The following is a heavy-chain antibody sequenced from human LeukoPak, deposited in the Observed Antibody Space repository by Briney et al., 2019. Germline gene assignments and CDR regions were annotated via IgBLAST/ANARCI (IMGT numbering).Heavy chain of an antibody. J-gene: IGHJ3*02. CDR3: ARGVPTVTTNPSAFDI. V-gene: IGHV3-30*02. D-gene: IGHD4-17*01. CDR1: GFTFSSYG. CDR2: IRYDGTNK. Sequence: QPGGSLRLSCAASGFTFSSYGMHWVRQAPGKGLDWVAFIRYDGTNKYYADSVKGRFTISRDNSKNTLYLQMGSLRAEDMAVYYCARGVPTVTTNPSAFDIWGQGTMVTVSS.